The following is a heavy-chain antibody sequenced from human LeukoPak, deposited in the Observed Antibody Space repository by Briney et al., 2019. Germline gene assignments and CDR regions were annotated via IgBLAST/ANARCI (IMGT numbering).Heavy chain of an antibody. J-gene: IGHJ4*02. D-gene: IGHD3-22*01. V-gene: IGHV4-4*02. CDR3: ARRRYDSSGQPFDY. CDR2: IYHSGST. CDR1: GGSISSSNW. Sequence: SGTLSLTCAVSGGSISSSNWWSWVRQPPGKGLEWIGEIYHSGSTNYNPSLKSRVTISVDKSKNQFSLKLSSVTAADTAVYYCARRRYDSSGQPFDYWGQGTLVTVSS.